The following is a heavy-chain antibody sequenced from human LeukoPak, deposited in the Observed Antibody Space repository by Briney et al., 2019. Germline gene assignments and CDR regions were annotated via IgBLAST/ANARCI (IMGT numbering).Heavy chain of an antibody. V-gene: IGHV3-74*01. D-gene: IGHD2-15*01. CDR1: GLTFSNYW. CDR2: INSDGSSA. CDR3: AKAPVTTCRGAFCYPFDY. Sequence: GGSLRLSCEASGLTFSNYWMHWVRQAPGKGLVWVSRINSDGSSASYADSVKGRFTISRDSSKNTLFLQMNRLRPEDAAVYYCAKAPVTTCRGAFCYPFDYWGLGTLVTVSS. J-gene: IGHJ4*02.